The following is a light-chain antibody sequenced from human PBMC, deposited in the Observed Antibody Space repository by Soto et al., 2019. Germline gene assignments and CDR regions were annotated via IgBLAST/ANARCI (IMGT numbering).Light chain of an antibody. J-gene: IGKJ1*01. V-gene: IGKV2-28*01. CDR2: LGS. CDR1: QSLLHSNGYNY. Sequence: DIVMTQSPLSLSVTPGEPASLSCRSSQSLLHSNGYNYLDWYLQKPGQSPQLLIYLGSNRASGVPDRFSGSGSGTDFTLKISGVEAEDVGVYYCMQAQQTPWTFGQGTKVEIK. CDR3: MQAQQTPWT.